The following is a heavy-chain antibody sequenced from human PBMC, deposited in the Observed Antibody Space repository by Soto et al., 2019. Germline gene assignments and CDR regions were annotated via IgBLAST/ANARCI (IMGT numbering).Heavy chain of an antibody. CDR2: INPNSGGT. CDR3: ASCTNGACFLYGMDV. D-gene: IGHD2-8*01. J-gene: IGHJ6*02. CDR1: GYTFTDHY. V-gene: IGHV1-2*02. Sequence: QVQLVQSGAEVKKPGASVKVSCKTSGYTFTDHYMHWVRQAPGQGLEWMGWINPNSGGTNYAQKFQGRVTMTRDTSISKAYMELSMLRSDDTAMYYCASCTNGACFLYGMDVWGQGTTVTVSS.